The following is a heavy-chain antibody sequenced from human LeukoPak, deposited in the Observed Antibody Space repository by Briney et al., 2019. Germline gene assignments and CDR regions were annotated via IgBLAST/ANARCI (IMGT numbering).Heavy chain of an antibody. J-gene: IGHJ2*01. D-gene: IGHD6-25*01. CDR3: ARQGGGFWYFDL. Sequence: SETLSLTCTVSAGSISSYYWSWMLQPPGKGLEWIGYIYYSGSTNYNPSLKSRVTISVDTSKNQFSMKLSSVTAADTAVYSCARQGGGFWYFDLWGRGTLVTVSS. CDR1: AGSISSYY. CDR2: IYYSGST. V-gene: IGHV4-59*08.